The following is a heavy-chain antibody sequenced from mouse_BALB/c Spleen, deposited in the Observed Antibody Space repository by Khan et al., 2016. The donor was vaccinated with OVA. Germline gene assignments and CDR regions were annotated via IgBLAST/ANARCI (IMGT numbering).Heavy chain of an antibody. CDR1: GYTLTDYA. Sequence: QVQLQQSGAELVRPGVSVKISCKGSGYTLTDYAMHWVKQSHAKSLEWIGVISTSYGDADYNQKFKGKATMTVDNTSSTAYMELARLNPEDSAIYDCARGEPFAYWGQGTLVTVSA. CDR3: ARGEPFAY. J-gene: IGHJ3*01. V-gene: IGHV1S137*01. CDR2: ISTSYGDA.